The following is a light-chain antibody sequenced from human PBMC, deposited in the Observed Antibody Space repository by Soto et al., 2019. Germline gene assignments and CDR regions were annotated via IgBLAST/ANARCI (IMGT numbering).Light chain of an antibody. Sequence: DIHMTQSPSTLSASVGDRVTITCRASQSISLWVAWYQQKPGRAPNLLIYKTSSLETGVPSRFSGSGSGTEFPLTISSLQPDDFATYYCQRYKDYSWTFGQGTKVEVK. J-gene: IGKJ1*01. V-gene: IGKV1-5*03. CDR1: QSISLW. CDR3: QRYKDYSWT. CDR2: KTS.